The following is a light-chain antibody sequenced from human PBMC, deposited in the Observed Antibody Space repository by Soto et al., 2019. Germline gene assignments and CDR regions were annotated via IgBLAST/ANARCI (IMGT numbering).Light chain of an antibody. CDR3: SSYRSSRTPVI. CDR2: DVS. V-gene: IGLV2-14*01. CDR1: SSDVGGYNY. Sequence: QSVLTQPASVSGSPGQSITISCTGTSSDVGGYNYVSWYQQHPGKAPKLMIYDVSNRPSGVSNRFSGSKSGNTASLTISGLQAEDEADYYCSSYRSSRTPVIFGGGTKLTVL. J-gene: IGLJ2*01.